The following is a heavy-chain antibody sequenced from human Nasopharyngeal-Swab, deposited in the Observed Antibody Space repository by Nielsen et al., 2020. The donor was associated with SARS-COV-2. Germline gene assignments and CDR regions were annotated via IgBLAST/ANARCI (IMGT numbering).Heavy chain of an antibody. V-gene: IGHV4-34*01. J-gene: IGHJ5*02. CDR2: INHSGSS. Sequence: SETLSLTCAVYGGSFSDYYWSWIRQPPGKGLEWIGEINHSGSSNYNPSLKSRITISVDTSKNQFSLKLSSVTAADTAVYYCARARLYYYDRSGDYYHSPNWFDPWGQGTLVTVSS. CDR3: ARARLYYYDRSGDYYHSPNWFDP. D-gene: IGHD3-22*01. CDR1: GGSFSDYY.